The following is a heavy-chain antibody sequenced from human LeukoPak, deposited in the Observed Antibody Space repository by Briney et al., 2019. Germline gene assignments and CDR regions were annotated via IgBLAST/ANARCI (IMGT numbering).Heavy chain of an antibody. V-gene: IGHV3-43*02. CDR2: ISGDGGST. J-gene: IGHJ1*01. Sequence: PGGSLRLSCAASGFTFDNYAIHWVRQAPGKGLEWVSLISGDGGSTYYADSMKGRFTFSRDNSKNSLYLQMNSLRTEDTALYYCARDSQEFFQHWGQGTLVTVSS. CDR3: ARDSQEFFQH. CDR1: GFTFDNYA.